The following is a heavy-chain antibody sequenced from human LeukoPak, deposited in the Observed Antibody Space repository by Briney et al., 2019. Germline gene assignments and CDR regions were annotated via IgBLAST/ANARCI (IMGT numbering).Heavy chain of an antibody. CDR2: IRYDGSNK. CDR3: AKARYYGSGSFLFDP. D-gene: IGHD3-10*01. CDR1: GFTFSSYG. Sequence: GGSLRLPCAASGFTFSSYGMHWVRQAPGKGLEWVAFIRYDGSNKYYADSVKGRFTISRDNSKNTLYLQMNSLRAEDTAVYYCAKARYYGSGSFLFDPWGQGTLVTVSS. J-gene: IGHJ5*02. V-gene: IGHV3-30*02.